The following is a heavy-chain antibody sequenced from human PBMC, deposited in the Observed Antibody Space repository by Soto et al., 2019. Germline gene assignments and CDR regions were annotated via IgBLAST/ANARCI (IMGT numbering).Heavy chain of an antibody. D-gene: IGHD2-2*01. CDR1: GFTFSSYA. V-gene: IGHV3-30-3*01. Sequence: QVQLVESGGGVVQPGRSLRLSCAASGFTFSSYAMHWVRQAPGKGLEWVAVISYDGSNKYYADSVKGRFTISRDNSKNTLYLQMNRLRAEDTAVYYCARDGLKIVVVPAAPSFYYYGMDVWGQGTTVTVSS. CDR3: ARDGLKIVVVPAAPSFYYYGMDV. J-gene: IGHJ6*02. CDR2: ISYDGSNK.